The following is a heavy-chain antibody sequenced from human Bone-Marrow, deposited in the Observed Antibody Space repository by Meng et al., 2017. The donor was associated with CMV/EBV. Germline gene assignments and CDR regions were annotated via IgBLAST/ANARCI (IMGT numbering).Heavy chain of an antibody. D-gene: IGHD4-17*01. CDR1: GDSIKNINYY. V-gene: IGHV4-39*07. CDR2: VYHNGDT. CDR3: ARDRGEGNNWFDP. Sequence: SETLSLTCTVSGDSIKNINYYWGWIRQSPGKGLEWILTVYHNGDTWYNPSLKSRVTISVATSKNQFSLNLKSVTASDTAMYYFARDRGEGNNWFDPWGPGTLVTVSS. J-gene: IGHJ5*02.